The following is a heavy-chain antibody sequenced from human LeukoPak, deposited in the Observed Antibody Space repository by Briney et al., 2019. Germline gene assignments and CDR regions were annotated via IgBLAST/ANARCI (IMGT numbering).Heavy chain of an antibody. D-gene: IGHD2-21*01. CDR3: ARSLHISAPFDV. CDR2: IYYSGST. V-gene: IGHV4-38-2*02. Sequence: SETLSLTCTVSGYSISSGYYWGWIRQPPGKGLEWIGSIYYSGSTYYNPSLKSRVTISVDTSKNQFSLRLSSVTAADTALYYRARSLHISAPFDVWGQGTLVTVSS. J-gene: IGHJ4*02. CDR1: GYSISSGYY.